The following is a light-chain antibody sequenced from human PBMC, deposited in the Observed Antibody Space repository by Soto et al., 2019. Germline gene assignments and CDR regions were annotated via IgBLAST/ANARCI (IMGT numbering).Light chain of an antibody. CDR2: DAS. CDR1: QSLTNSF. CDR3: QHYNYWPPKT. Sequence: EIVLTQSPGTLSLSPGERATPSCRAVQSLTNSFIAWYQQKPGQAPRLLIYDASNRATGIPARFSGSGSGTDFTLTISSLEPEDFAVYYCQHYNYWPPKTFGQGTKVDIK. V-gene: IGKV3-11*01. J-gene: IGKJ1*01.